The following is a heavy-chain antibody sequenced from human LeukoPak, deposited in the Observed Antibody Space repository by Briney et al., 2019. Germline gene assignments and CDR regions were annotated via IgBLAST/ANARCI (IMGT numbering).Heavy chain of an antibody. Sequence: SEXXSLTCTVSGGSISSYYWSWIRQPPGKGLEWIGYIYYSGSTNYNPSLKSRVTISVDTSKNQFSLKLSSVTAADTAVYYCARVKTKRSYFDYWGQGTLVTVSS. D-gene: IGHD2-8*01. J-gene: IGHJ4*02. CDR1: GGSISSYY. V-gene: IGHV4-59*01. CDR3: ARVKTKRSYFDY. CDR2: IYYSGST.